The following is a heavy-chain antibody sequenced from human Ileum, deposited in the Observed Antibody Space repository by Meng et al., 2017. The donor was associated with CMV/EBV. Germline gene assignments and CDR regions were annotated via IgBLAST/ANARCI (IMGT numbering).Heavy chain of an antibody. D-gene: IGHD3-10*01. Sequence: SGYTVTSTWPSSLGHAPGQGLVWMRRITPDNCYTNYSRKFRGRITMTTDTSTIPLHIELLSLTSDASAVFYCARIAYGSRTYFKLDYWGQGTLVTVSS. CDR1: GYTVTSTW. CDR2: ITPDNCYT. J-gene: IGHJ4*02. V-gene: IGHV1-18*01. CDR3: ARIAYGSRTYFKLDY.